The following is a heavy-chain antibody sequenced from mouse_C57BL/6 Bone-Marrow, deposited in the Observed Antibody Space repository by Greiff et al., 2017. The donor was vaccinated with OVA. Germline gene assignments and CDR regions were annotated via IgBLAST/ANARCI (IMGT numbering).Heavy chain of an antibody. Sequence: VQLQQPGAELVMPGASVKLSCKASGYTFTSYWMHWVKQRPGQGLEWIGEIDPSDSYTNYNQKFKGKSTLTVDKSSSTAYMQLSSLTSEDSAVYCCGRGGGYNYFGYLCLVGTRTVSS. CDR2: IDPSDSYT. CDR3: GRGGGYNYFGY. CDR1: GYTFTSYW. D-gene: IGHD2-2*01. V-gene: IGHV1-69*01. J-gene: IGHJ2*01.